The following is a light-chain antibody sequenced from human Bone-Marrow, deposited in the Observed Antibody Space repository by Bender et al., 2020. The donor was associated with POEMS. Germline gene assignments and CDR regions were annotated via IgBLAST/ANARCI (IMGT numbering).Light chain of an antibody. CDR2: SYN. J-gene: IGLJ1*01. CDR3: QSYDRSLSGYV. CDR1: YSNIVSNT. Sequence: QSVLTQPPSASGTPGQRVTISCSGSYSNIVSNTVNWYQQLPGAAPKVLIYSYNQRPSGVPDRFSGSKSGASASLAITGLQAEDEADYYCQSYDRSLSGYVFGTGTKVTVL. V-gene: IGLV1-44*01.